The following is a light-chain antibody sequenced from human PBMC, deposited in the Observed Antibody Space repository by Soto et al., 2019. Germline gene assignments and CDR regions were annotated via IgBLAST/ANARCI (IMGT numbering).Light chain of an antibody. J-gene: IGLJ1*01. CDR3: FSYTSSGTYV. V-gene: IGLV2-14*01. CDR1: SSDVGNYKY. CDR2: EVS. Sequence: QSVLTQPASVSGSPGQSITISCTGTSSDVGNYKYVSWYQQHPGKAPKLMIYEVSNRPSGVSNRFSGSKSGNTASLTISVLQAEDETDYYCFSYTSSGTYVFGTGTKLTVL.